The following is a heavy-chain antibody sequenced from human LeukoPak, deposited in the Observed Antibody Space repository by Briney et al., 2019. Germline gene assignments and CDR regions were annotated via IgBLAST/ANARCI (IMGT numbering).Heavy chain of an antibody. J-gene: IGHJ4*02. CDR1: GFTFSNYW. D-gene: IGHD2/OR15-2a*01. Sequence: GGSLRLSCAASGFTFSNYWMSWVRQAPGKGLEWVANIKQDGSEKYYVDSVKGRFTISRDNAENSLYLQMNSLRVDDTAVYYCVRDLSYKRDYWGQGTLVTVSS. V-gene: IGHV3-7*01. CDR3: VRDLSYKRDY. CDR2: IKQDGSEK.